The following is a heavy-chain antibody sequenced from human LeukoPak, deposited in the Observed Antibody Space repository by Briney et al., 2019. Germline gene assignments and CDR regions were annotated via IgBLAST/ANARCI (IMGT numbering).Heavy chain of an antibody. D-gene: IGHD5-18*01. V-gene: IGHV4-59*01. J-gene: IGHJ4*02. CDR1: GDSISSYY. CDR2: IYYSGST. CDR3: ARDNGYSYGYPFDY. Sequence: PSETLSLTCTVSGDSISSYYWSWIRQPPGKGLEWIGYIYYSGSTNYNPSLKSRVTISVDTSKNQFSLKLSSVTAADTAVYYCARDNGYSYGYPFDYWGQGTLVTVSS.